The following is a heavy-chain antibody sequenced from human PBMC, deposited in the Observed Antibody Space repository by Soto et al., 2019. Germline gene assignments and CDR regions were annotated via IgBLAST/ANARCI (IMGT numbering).Heavy chain of an antibody. J-gene: IGHJ4*02. CDR3: ARGAFGAYYLDS. V-gene: IGHV3-74*01. CDR2: IKGDVITT. CDR1: GFTFTNYW. Sequence: EVQLVESGGGLVQPGGSLRLSCVASGFTFTNYWIHWVRQTPGEGLVWVSRIKGDVITTNYADSVKGRFTISRDNAKNTVFLQMNSLRAEDTAVYYCARGAFGAYYLDSWGQGILVIVS. D-gene: IGHD3-3*01.